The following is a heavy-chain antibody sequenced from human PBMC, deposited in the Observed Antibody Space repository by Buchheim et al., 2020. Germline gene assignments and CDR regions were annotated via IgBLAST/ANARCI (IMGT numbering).Heavy chain of an antibody. CDR3: ARSAYYDFWSAKYYYYGMDV. V-gene: IGHV1-2*02. CDR2: INPNSGGT. J-gene: IGHJ6*02. CDR1: GYTFTGYY. D-gene: IGHD3-3*01. Sequence: QVQLVQSGAEVKKPGASVKVSCKASGYTFTGYYMHWVRQAPGQGLEWMGWINPNSGGTYYAQKFQGRVTMTRDTSTSTAYMELSRLRSDDTAVYYCARSAYYDFWSAKYYYYGMDVWGQGTT.